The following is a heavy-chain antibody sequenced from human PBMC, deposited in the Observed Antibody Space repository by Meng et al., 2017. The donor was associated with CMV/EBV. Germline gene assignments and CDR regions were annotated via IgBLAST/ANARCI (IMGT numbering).Heavy chain of an antibody. CDR3: VAPSCSSTNCYAADF. CDR1: GLTFSDST. Sequence: GESLKISCAASGLTFSDSTMHWVRQASGKGLEWVGHIRNKANNFATAYAASVKCRFTISRDDSSSTTYLQLSSVKADDTAVYYCVAPSCSSTNCYAADFWGQGTLVTVSS. CDR2: IRNKANNFAT. D-gene: IGHD2-2*01. J-gene: IGHJ4*02. V-gene: IGHV3-73*01.